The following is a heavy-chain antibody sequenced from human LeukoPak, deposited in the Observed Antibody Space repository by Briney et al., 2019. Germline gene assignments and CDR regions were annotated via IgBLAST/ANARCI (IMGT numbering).Heavy chain of an antibody. Sequence: SETLSLTCTVSGGSISSSSYYWGWIRQPPGKGLEWIGSIYYSGSAYYNPSLKSRVTISVDKSKNQFSLKLSSVTAADTAMYYCARDEFRRHGNRRVVVIKSWGQGTLVTVSS. CDR1: GGSISSSSYY. D-gene: IGHD3-22*01. V-gene: IGHV4-39*07. CDR2: IYYSGSA. J-gene: IGHJ4*02. CDR3: ARDEFRRHGNRRVVVIKS.